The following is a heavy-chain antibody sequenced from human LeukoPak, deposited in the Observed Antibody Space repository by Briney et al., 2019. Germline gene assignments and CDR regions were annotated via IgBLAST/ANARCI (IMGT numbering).Heavy chain of an antibody. D-gene: IGHD1-26*01. CDR2: IYSGGST. Sequence: GGSLRLSCAASGFTVSSNYMSWVRQAPGKGLEWVSVIYSGGSTYYADSVKGRFTISRDNSKNTLYPQMNSLRAEDTAVYYCARDTKGDAFDIWGQGTMVTVSS. CDR3: ARDTKGDAFDI. J-gene: IGHJ3*02. CDR1: GFTVSSNY. V-gene: IGHV3-66*01.